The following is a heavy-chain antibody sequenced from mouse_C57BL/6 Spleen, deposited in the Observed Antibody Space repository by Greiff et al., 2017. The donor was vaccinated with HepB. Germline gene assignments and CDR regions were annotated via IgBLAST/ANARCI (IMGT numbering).Heavy chain of an antibody. CDR2: ISSGGSYT. D-gene: IGHD1-1*01. CDR1: GFTFSSYG. CDR3: ARQKDYGSRYFDV. Sequence: EVQGVESGGDLVKPGGSLKLSCAASGFTFSSYGMSWVRQTPDKRLEWVATISSGGSYTYYPDSVKGRFTITIANAKNTPYLQMSSLKSEDTAMYYCARQKDYGSRYFDVWGTGTTVTVSS. V-gene: IGHV5-6*01. J-gene: IGHJ1*03.